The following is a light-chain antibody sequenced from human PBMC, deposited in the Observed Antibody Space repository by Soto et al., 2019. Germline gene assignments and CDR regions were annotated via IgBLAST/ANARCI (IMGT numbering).Light chain of an antibody. Sequence: DDQLTQSPSLLSAAVGDRVTITCRASPSIGGYLNWYQHQPGKAPKLLIFSADTLENGVPSRFSGSGFNKEFSLSISSLQPEDFATYYCQQNYGVPYTFGQGTRVEIK. V-gene: IGKV1-39*01. CDR2: SAD. CDR1: PSIGGY. J-gene: IGKJ2*01. CDR3: QQNYGVPYT.